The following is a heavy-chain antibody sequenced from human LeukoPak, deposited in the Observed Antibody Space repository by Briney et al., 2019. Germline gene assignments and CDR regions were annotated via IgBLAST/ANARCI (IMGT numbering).Heavy chain of an antibody. D-gene: IGHD2-15*01. Sequence: ETLSLTCTVSGGSISSHYWSWIRQPPGKGLEWIGYIYCSRSTNYNPSLKSRVTISVDTSKNQFSLKLSSVTAADTAVYYCASAYCSGGSCYSGAFDIWGQGTMVTVSS. CDR1: GGSISSHY. V-gene: IGHV4-59*11. CDR3: ASAYCSGGSCYSGAFDI. CDR2: IYCSRST. J-gene: IGHJ3*02.